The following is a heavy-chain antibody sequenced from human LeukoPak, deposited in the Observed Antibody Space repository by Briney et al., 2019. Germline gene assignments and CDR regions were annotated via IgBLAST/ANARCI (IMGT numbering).Heavy chain of an antibody. Sequence: ASVKVSCKASGYTFTSYGISWVRQAPGQGLEWMGWISAYNGNTNYAQKLQGRVTMTTDTSTSTAYMELRSLRSDDTAVYYCARGTTMIVVVSPFDYWGQGTLVTVSS. J-gene: IGHJ4*02. V-gene: IGHV1-18*01. CDR3: ARGTTMIVVVSPFDY. D-gene: IGHD3-22*01. CDR2: ISAYNGNT. CDR1: GYTFTSYG.